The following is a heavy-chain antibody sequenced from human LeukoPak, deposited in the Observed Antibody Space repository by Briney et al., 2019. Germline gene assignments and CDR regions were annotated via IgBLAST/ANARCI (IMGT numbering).Heavy chain of an antibody. CDR3: ARDWVAGVPFDAFDI. Sequence: GGSLRLSCAASGFTLSSYWMSWVRQAPGKGLEGVANIKEGGSEKIFVDSVKGRFTISRDNAKNSLYLHMNSLTAEDTAMYCCARDWVAGVPFDAFDIWGQGTMVSVSS. J-gene: IGHJ3*02. D-gene: IGHD3-10*01. CDR1: GFTLSSYW. V-gene: IGHV3-7*03. CDR2: IKEGGSEK.